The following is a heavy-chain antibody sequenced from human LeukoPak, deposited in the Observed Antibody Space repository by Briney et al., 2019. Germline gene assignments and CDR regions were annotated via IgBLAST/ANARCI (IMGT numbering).Heavy chain of an antibody. Sequence: GRSLRLSCAASGFTFSSYGMHWVRQAPGKGLEWVAVISYDGSNKYYADSVKGRFTISRDNSENTLYLQMNSLRAEDTAVYYCAKDFGGSYSCFDYWGQGTLVTVSS. CDR2: ISYDGSNK. CDR1: GFTFSSYG. J-gene: IGHJ4*02. V-gene: IGHV3-30*18. CDR3: AKDFGGSYSCFDY. D-gene: IGHD1-26*01.